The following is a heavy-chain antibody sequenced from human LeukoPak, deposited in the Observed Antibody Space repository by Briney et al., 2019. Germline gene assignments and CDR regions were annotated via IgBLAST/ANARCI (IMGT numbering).Heavy chain of an antibody. V-gene: IGHV4-59*01. CDR3: ARDSGGSGSRYYFDY. Sequence: SETLSLTCTVSGGSISNYYWSWIRQPPGKGLEWIGYVFYSGNTNYNSSLKSRLTISVDTSKNQFSLKLSSVTAADTAVYYCARDSGGSGSRYYFDYWGQGTLVTVSS. D-gene: IGHD3-10*01. CDR1: GGSISNYY. J-gene: IGHJ4*02. CDR2: VFYSGNT.